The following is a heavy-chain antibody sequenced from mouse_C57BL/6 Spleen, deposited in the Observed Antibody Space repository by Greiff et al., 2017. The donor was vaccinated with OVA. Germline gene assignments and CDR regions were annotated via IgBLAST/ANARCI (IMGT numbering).Heavy chain of an antibody. CDR1: GYTFTSYW. CDR2: INPSNGGT. J-gene: IGHJ4*01. CDR3: ARGAHYYAMDY. V-gene: IGHV1-53*01. Sequence: QVQLQQPGPELVKPGASVKLSCKASGYTFTSYWMRWVKQRPGQGLEWIGNINPSNGGTNYNEKLKSKATLTVDKSSSSAYMQLSSMTSEDSAVYYCARGAHYYAMDYWGQGTSVTVSS.